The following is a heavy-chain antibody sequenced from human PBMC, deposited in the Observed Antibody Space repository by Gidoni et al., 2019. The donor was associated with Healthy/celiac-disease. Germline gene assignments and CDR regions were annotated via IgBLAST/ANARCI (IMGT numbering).Heavy chain of an antibody. CDR3: ARGRRADLLRGVKDYYYYYYMDV. V-gene: IGHV4-34*01. D-gene: IGHD2-21*02. CDR1: GGSFSGYY. CDR2: INHSGST. Sequence: QVQLQQWGAGLLKPSETLSLTCAVYGGSFSGYYWSWIRQPPGKGLEWIGEINHSGSTNYNPSLKSRVTISVDTSKNQFSLKLSSVTAADTAVYYCARGRRADLLRGVKDYYYYYYMDVWGKGTTVTVSS. J-gene: IGHJ6*03.